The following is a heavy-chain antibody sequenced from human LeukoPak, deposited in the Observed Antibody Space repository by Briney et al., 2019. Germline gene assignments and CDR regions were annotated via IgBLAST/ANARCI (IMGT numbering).Heavy chain of an antibody. D-gene: IGHD2-15*01. Sequence: GGSLRLSCAASGFTFSTYSMNWVRQAPGKGLEWVSYISSSGIIQYADSVKGRFTISRDNAKNSLYLQMNSLRAEDTAVYYCAGAERGGNCRYYYYYYMDVWGKGTTVTVSS. CDR1: GFTFSTYS. V-gene: IGHV3-48*01. CDR3: AGAERGGNCRYYYYYYMDV. CDR2: ISSSGII. J-gene: IGHJ6*03.